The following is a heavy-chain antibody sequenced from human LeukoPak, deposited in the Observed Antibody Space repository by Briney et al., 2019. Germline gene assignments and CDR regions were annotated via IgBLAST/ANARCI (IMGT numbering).Heavy chain of an antibody. J-gene: IGHJ4*02. D-gene: IGHD2-2*01. CDR3: ARNKGTTLGDY. V-gene: IGHV1-18*01. CDR1: GYAFSNSG. CDR2: IAPNNGYA. Sequence: WASVKVSCKASGYAFSNSGISWVRQAPGRGLEWMGWIAPNNGYAHYAQKLQGRVTMTTDTFTSTAYMELRSLRSDDTAVYYCARNKGTTLGDYWGQGTLVTVSS.